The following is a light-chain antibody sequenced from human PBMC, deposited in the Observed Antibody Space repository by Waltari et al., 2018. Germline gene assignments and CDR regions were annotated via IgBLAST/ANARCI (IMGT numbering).Light chain of an antibody. CDR2: GAS. CDR1: QRVSRS. J-gene: IGKJ1*01. V-gene: IGKV3-20*01. Sequence: EIVLTQYPGTLSLSTGERATLSCRASQRVSRSLAWYQQKPGQAPRLLSYGASSRATGVPDRFSGSGSGTDFSLTISRLEPEDFAVYYCQHYVRLPVSFGQGTKVEIK. CDR3: QHYVRLPVS.